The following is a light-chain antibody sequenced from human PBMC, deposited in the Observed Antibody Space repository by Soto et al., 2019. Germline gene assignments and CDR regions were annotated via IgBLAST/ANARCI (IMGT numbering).Light chain of an antibody. J-gene: IGLJ1*01. Sequence: QSALTQPASVSGSPGQSITISCTGTKYDLGAYNFVSWYQQHPGKAPKLMIYEVSNRPSGVSNRFSGSKSGSTASLTISGLQTEDEADYYCSSYSSSSTPYVFGTGTRSPS. V-gene: IGLV2-14*01. CDR1: KYDLGAYNF. CDR2: EVS. CDR3: SSYSSSSTPYV.